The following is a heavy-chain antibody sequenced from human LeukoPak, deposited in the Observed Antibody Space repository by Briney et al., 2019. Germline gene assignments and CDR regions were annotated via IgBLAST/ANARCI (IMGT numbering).Heavy chain of an antibody. CDR2: VYYSGST. CDR1: AGSIRNYY. CDR3: ARETLEGKFDP. D-gene: IGHD1-1*01. Sequence: SEILSLTCNISAGSIRNYYWTWFRQPPGKGLEWIGYVYYSGSTNYNPSLKSRVTISMDTSKNQFSLKLSSVTAADTAVYYCARETLEGKFDPWGQGILVTVSS. V-gene: IGHV4-59*01. J-gene: IGHJ5*02.